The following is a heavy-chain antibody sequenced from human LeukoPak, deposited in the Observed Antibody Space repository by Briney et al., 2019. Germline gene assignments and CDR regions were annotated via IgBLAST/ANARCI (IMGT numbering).Heavy chain of an antibody. CDR1: GYTFTSYG. Sequence: ASVKVSCKASGYTFTSYGISWMRQAPGQGLEWMGWISAYNGNTNYAQKLQGRVTMTTDTSTSTAYMELRSLRSDDTAVYYCARVKQWQPRSTWFDPWGQGTLVTVSS. CDR2: ISAYNGNT. CDR3: ARVKQWQPRSTWFDP. V-gene: IGHV1-18*04. J-gene: IGHJ5*02. D-gene: IGHD6-19*01.